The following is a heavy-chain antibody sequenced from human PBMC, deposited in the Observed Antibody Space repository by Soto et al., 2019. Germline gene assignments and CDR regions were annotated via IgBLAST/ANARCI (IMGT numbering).Heavy chain of an antibody. Sequence: SETLSLTCSVSGGSISSSSYNWDWIRQPPGKGLEWIGTIYYNGDTDYNPSLKSRATISVDASDYQFSLKLSSVTAADTSIYYCARFSGNAFDIWGRGTMVTVSS. CDR1: GGSISSSSYN. V-gene: IGHV4-39*01. CDR2: IYYNGDT. J-gene: IGHJ3*02. CDR3: ARFSGNAFDI.